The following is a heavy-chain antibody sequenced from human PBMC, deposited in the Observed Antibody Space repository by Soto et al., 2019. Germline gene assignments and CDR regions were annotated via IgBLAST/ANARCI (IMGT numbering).Heavy chain of an antibody. J-gene: IGHJ3*02. CDR1: GFTFSSYA. CDR3: AKGSGGGSMWGSYRHDAFDI. D-gene: IGHD3-16*02. Sequence: EVQLLESGGGLVQPGGSLRLSCAASGFTFSSYAMNWVRQAPGKGLEWVSAISSSGGSTYYADSVKGRFTISRDNSKNTLYLQMNSRRAEDTAVYSCAKGSGGGSMWGSYRHDAFDIWGQGTMVTVSS. V-gene: IGHV3-23*01. CDR2: ISSSGGST.